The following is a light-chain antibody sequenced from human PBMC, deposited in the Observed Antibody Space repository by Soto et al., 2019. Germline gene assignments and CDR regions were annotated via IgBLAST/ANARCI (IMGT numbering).Light chain of an antibody. Sequence: QSALTQPPSVSGSPGQSVTISCTGTSSDVGSYNRVSWYQQPPGTAPKLMIYEVSNRPSGVPDRFSGSKSGNTASLTISGLQAEDEADYYCSSYTSSSTVLFGVGTKLTVL. CDR3: SSYTSSSTVL. CDR1: SSDVGSYNR. CDR2: EVS. V-gene: IGLV2-18*02. J-gene: IGLJ2*01.